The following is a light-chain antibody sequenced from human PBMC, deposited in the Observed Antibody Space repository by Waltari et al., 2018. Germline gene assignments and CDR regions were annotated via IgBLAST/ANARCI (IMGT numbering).Light chain of an antibody. V-gene: IGLV2-23*01. Sequence: QSALTQPDSVSGSPGQSITISCTGTRSDVGTYNLVPWYQQHPGEAPKLLIYEATKRPSGVSNRFSASKSGNTASLTISGLQVEDEADYYCCSYATIGTLYVFGTGTKVTVL. CDR2: EAT. CDR3: CSYATIGTLYV. CDR1: RSDVGTYNL. J-gene: IGLJ1*01.